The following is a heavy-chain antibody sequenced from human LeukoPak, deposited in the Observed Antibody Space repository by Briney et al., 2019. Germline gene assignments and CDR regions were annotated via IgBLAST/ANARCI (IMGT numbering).Heavy chain of an antibody. J-gene: IGHJ3*01. D-gene: IGHD3-22*01. CDR3: AKDVSYYYERNAFDV. Sequence: PGGSLRLSCAASGFTFSSYSMNWVRQAPGKGLEWVSSISSSSSYIYYADSVKGRFTISRDNAKNSLYLQMNSLRAEDTAVYYCAKDVSYYYERNAFDVWGPGTMVTVSS. V-gene: IGHV3-21*01. CDR2: ISSSSSYI. CDR1: GFTFSSYS.